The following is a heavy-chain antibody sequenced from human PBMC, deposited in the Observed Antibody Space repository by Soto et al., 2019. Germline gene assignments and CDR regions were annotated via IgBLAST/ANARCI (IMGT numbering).Heavy chain of an antibody. D-gene: IGHD2-15*01. V-gene: IGHV3-66*01. CDR3: ARFYSWEYVVDY. J-gene: IGHJ4*02. CDR2: IYIGGST. Sequence: EVQLVESGGVLVQPGGSRRLSCAASGFTVSSNYMSWVREAPGNGLEWVSVIYIGGSTYYADSVKDRCTSARDNSKNTLYLQMNSLRDEDTAVYYCARFYSWEYVVDYWGKGTLVTVSS. CDR1: GFTVSSNY.